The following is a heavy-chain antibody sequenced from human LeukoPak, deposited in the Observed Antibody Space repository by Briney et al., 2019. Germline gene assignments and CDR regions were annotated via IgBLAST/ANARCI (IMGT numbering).Heavy chain of an antibody. V-gene: IGHV3-33*01. J-gene: IGHJ6*02. CDR3: ARTPGYSSSWYGGYYYYGMDV. D-gene: IGHD6-13*01. CDR2: IWYDGSNK. CDR1: GFTFSGYP. Sequence: PPGKSLRLSCAASGFTFSGYPIHWVRQAPGKGLEWVAVIWYDGSNKYYADSVKGRFTISRDNSKNTLYLQMNSLRAEDTAVYYCARTPGYSSSWYGGYYYYGMDVWGQGTTVTVSS.